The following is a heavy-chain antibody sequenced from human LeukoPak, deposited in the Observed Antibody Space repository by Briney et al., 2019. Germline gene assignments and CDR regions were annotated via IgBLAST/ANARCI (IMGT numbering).Heavy chain of an antibody. CDR2: ISGSGGST. CDR3: ALLSFFGGTFDY. V-gene: IGHV3-23*01. J-gene: IGHJ4*02. D-gene: IGHD3-3*01. Sequence: GGSLRLSCAASGFTFSSYAMSWVRQAPGKGLEWVSAISGSGGSTYYADSVKGRFPISRDNSKNTLYLQMNSLRAEDTAVYYCALLSFFGGTFDYWGQGTLVTVSS. CDR1: GFTFSSYA.